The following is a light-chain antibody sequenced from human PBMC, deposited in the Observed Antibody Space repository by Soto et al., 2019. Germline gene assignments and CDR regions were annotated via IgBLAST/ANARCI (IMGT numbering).Light chain of an antibody. J-gene: IGLJ2*01. Sequence: QSALTQPRSVSGSPGQSVTISCTGTSSDVGAYNYVSWYQHHPGKAPRLMIYDVTKRPSGVPDRFSGSKSGSTASLTISGLRPEDEADYYCCSYAGSYTHVFGGGTKVTVL. V-gene: IGLV2-11*01. CDR2: DVT. CDR3: CSYAGSYTHV. CDR1: SSDVGAYNY.